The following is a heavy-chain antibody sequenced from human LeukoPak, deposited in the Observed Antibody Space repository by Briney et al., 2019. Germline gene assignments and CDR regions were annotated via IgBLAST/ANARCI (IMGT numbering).Heavy chain of an antibody. V-gene: IGHV1-8*03. CDR3: ARGPAYNNYGASYYYYMDV. CDR2: MNPNSGNT. J-gene: IGHJ6*03. Sequence: GASVKVSCKASGYTFTNYDINWVRQATGQGLEWMGWMNPNSGNTGYAQKFQGRVTITRDTSINTAYMELSSLRSEDSAVYYCARGPAYNNYGASYYYYMDVWGKGTTVTVSS. D-gene: IGHD4-11*01. CDR1: GYTFTNYD.